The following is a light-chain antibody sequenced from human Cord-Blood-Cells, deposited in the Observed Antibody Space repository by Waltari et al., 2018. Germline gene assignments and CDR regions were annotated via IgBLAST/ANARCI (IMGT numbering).Light chain of an antibody. J-gene: IGKJ3*01. CDR2: DAS. Sequence: DIQMTQSPSSLSASVGDSVTITCQASQDISNYLHWYQQKPGKAPKLLIYDASNLETGVPSRFSGSGSGTDFTFTISSLQPEDIATYYCQQYDNLPGTFGPGTKVDIK. CDR3: QQYDNLPGT. CDR1: QDISNY. V-gene: IGKV1-33*01.